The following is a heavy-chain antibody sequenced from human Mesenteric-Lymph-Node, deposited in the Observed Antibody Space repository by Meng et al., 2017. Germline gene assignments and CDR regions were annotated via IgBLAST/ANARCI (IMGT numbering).Heavy chain of an antibody. D-gene: IGHD5-18*01. Sequence: EVQLVGSGGGLVKPVGSLRLSCAASGFIFNNAWMSWVRQAPGKGLECVGRIKSKTDGGATHYAAPVKGRFTISRDNSKSTLYLQMNSLRAEDTAVYYCTGNSHIYGFDYWGPGTLVTVSS. CDR2: IKSKTDGGAT. CDR1: GFIFNNAW. J-gene: IGHJ4*02. V-gene: IGHV3-15*01. CDR3: TGNSHIYGFDY.